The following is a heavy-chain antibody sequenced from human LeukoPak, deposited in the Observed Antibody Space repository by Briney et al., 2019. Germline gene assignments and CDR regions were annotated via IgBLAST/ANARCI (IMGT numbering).Heavy chain of an antibody. D-gene: IGHD6-13*01. V-gene: IGHV1-2*04. CDR3: ARGYSSSWYHYYYGMDV. CDR2: INPNSGGT. CDR1: GYTFTGYY. Sequence: ASVKVSCKASGYTFTGYYMHWVRQAPGQGLEWMGWINPNSGGTNYAQKFQGWVTMTRDTSISTAYMELSRLRSDDTAVYYCARGYSSSWYHYYYGMDVRGQGTMVTVSS. J-gene: IGHJ6*02.